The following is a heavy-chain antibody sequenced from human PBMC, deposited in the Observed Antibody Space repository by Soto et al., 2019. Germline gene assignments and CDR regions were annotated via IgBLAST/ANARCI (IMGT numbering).Heavy chain of an antibody. V-gene: IGHV3-30-3*01. J-gene: IGHJ4*02. Sequence: PGGSLRLSCAASGFTFSSYAMHWVRQAPGKGLEWVAVISYDGSNKYYADSVKGRFTISRDNSKNTLYLQMNSLRAEDTAVYYCAREATARPASAPFDYWGQGTLVTVSS. D-gene: IGHD6-6*01. CDR3: AREATARPASAPFDY. CDR2: ISYDGSNK. CDR1: GFTFSSYA.